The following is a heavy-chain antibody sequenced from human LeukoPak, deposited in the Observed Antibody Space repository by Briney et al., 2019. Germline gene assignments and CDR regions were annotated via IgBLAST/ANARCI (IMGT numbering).Heavy chain of an antibody. V-gene: IGHV3-30*02. CDR3: AKTEDGSGSYPFDY. CDR2: IRYDGTDK. Sequence: GGSLRLSCVASGVTFNTYGMHWGRQAPGKGLEWVAFIRYDGTDKYYADSVKGRFTISRDNSKDTLSLQMNSLTTEDTAVYYCAKTEDGSGSYPFDYWGQGTLVSVSS. CDR1: GVTFNTYG. J-gene: IGHJ4*02. D-gene: IGHD3-10*01.